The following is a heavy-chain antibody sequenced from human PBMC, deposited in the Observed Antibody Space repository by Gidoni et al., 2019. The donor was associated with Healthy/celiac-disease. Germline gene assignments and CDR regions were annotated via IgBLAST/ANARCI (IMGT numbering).Heavy chain of an antibody. D-gene: IGHD3-10*01. Sequence: EVQLVESGGGLVQPGGSLRRSCAAPGFSFSATYMDSVRQAPGKGLEWVGRTRNKANSYTTEYAASVKGRFTISRDDSKNSLYLQMNSLKTEDTAVYYCARESPQAYYGSGSYYSDFDYWGQGTLVTVSS. CDR1: GFSFSATY. V-gene: IGHV3-72*01. CDR2: TRNKANSYTT. CDR3: ARESPQAYYGSGSYYSDFDY. J-gene: IGHJ4*02.